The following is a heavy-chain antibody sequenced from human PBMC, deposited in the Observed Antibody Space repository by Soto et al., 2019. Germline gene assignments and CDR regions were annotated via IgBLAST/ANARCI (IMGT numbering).Heavy chain of an antibody. CDR1: GYSFTSYW. CDR2: IDPSDSYT. J-gene: IGHJ6*02. Sequence: GESLKISCKGSGYSFTSYWISWVRQMPGKGLEWMGRIDPSDSYTNYSPSFQGHVTISADKSISTAYPQWSSLKASDTAMYYCAQTRSSGWYGVSSYYYYGMDVWGQGTTVTVSS. CDR3: AQTRSSGWYGVSSYYYYGMDV. V-gene: IGHV5-10-1*01. D-gene: IGHD6-19*01.